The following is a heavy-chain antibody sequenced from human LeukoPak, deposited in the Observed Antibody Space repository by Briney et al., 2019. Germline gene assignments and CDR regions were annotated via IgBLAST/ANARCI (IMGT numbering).Heavy chain of an antibody. V-gene: IGHV1-2*02. D-gene: IGHD6-13*01. Sequence: ASGKGACKASGYTFTGDDMHWVRQAPGQGLEWMGWINPNSGGTNYAQKFQGRVTMTRDTSISTAYMELSRLRSDDTAVYYCARAQQLYLFVWGQGTLVTVSS. CDR2: INPNSGGT. J-gene: IGHJ4*02. CDR1: GYTFTGDD. CDR3: ARAQQLYLFV.